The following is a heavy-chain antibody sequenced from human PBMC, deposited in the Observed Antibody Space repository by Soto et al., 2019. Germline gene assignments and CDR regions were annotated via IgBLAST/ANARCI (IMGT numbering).Heavy chain of an antibody. CDR3: AKSVYGDYGDDAFDI. Sequence: PGESLKISCKGSGYSFTSYWIGWVRQMPGKGLEWMGIIYPGDSDTRYSPSFQGQVTISADKSISTAYLQWSSLKASDTAMYYCAKSVYGDYGDDAFDIWGQGTMVTVSS. J-gene: IGHJ3*02. CDR2: IYPGDSDT. CDR1: GYSFTSYW. D-gene: IGHD4-17*01. V-gene: IGHV5-51*01.